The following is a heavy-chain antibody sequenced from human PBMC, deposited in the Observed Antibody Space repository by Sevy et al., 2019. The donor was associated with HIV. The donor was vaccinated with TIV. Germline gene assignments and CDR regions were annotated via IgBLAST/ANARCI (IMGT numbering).Heavy chain of an antibody. V-gene: IGHV3-15*01. Sequence: GALRLSCGASGFIFSNAWMSWVRQAPGKGLEWVGRIKSKADGGTPDYAAPVKGTFTISRDDSINTLYLQMNSLRTDDTAVYYCGYSEYGYYYDYWGQGTLVTFSS. J-gene: IGHJ4*02. CDR3: GYSEYGYYYDY. CDR1: GFIFSNAW. CDR2: IKSKADGGTP. D-gene: IGHD1-26*01.